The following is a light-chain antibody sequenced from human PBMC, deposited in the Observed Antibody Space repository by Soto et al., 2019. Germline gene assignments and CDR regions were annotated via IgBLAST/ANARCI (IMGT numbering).Light chain of an antibody. CDR3: HQYGSSPYT. J-gene: IGKJ2*01. CDR1: QSVSSSY. CDR2: GAS. Sequence: EIVLTQSPGTLSLSPGERATLSCRASQSVSSSYLAWYQQKPVQAPRLLIYGASSRATGIPDRFSGSGSGTDFTLTISRLEPEDFAVYYWHQYGSSPYTFGQGTKLEIK. V-gene: IGKV3-20*01.